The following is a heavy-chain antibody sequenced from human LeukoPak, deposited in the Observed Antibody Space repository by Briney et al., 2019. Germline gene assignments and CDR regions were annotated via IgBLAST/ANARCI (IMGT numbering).Heavy chain of an antibody. D-gene: IGHD5-24*01. V-gene: IGHV4-59*01. J-gene: IGHJ5*02. CDR1: GGSISNYF. Sequence: SETLSLTCTVSGGSISNYFWSWIRQPPGKGLEWIGYIYYSGGTNYNPSLKSRVTISVDTSKNQFSLKLSSVTAADTAVYYCARARDDYINNWFDPWGQGTLVTVSS. CDR3: ARARDDYINNWFDP. CDR2: IYYSGGT.